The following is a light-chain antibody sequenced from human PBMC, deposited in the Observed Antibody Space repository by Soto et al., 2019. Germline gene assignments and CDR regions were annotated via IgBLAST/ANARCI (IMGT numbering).Light chain of an antibody. V-gene: IGLV2-14*01. CDR3: SSYTSGSTLPWV. Sequence: QSVLTQPASVSGSPGQTIAISCTVSSDDIGTYEYISWHQHHPGEAPKLIIFGVYDRPSGISDRFSGSKSGNTASLTIFGLQVEDEAVYYCSSYTSGSTLPWVFGTGTKVTVL. CDR2: GVY. CDR1: SDDIGTYEY. J-gene: IGLJ1*01.